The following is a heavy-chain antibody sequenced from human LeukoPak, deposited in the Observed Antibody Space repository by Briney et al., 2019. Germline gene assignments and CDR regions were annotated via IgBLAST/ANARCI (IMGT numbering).Heavy chain of an antibody. CDR3: ARAPYYYGSGSYQPPDY. D-gene: IGHD3-10*01. CDR2: IYYSGST. CDR1: GGSISSGDYY. V-gene: IGHV4-30-4*01. Sequence: SQTLSLTCTVSGGSISSGDYYWSWIRQPPGKGLEWIGYIYYSGSTYYNPSLKSRVTISVDTSKNQFSLKLSSVTAADTAVYYCARAPYYYGSGSYQPPDYWGQGTLATVSS. J-gene: IGHJ4*02.